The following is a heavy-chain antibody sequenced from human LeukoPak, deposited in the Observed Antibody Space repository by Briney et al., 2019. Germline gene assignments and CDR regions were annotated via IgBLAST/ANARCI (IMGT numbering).Heavy chain of an antibody. J-gene: IGHJ3*02. CDR3: ASDDYYDSSGYYGVAFDI. CDR2: INHSGST. CDR1: GGSISSGGYY. D-gene: IGHD3-22*01. Sequence: SETLSLTCAVSGGSISSGGYYWSWIRQPPGQGLEWIGEINHSGSTDYNPSLKSRVTISVDTSKNQFSLKLSSVTAADTAVYYCASDDYYDSSGYYGVAFDIWGQGTMVTVSS. V-gene: IGHV4-39*07.